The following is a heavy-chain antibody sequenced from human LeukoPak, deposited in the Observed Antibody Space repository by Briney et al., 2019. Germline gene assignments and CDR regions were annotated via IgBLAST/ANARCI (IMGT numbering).Heavy chain of an antibody. CDR1: GFTFSTYW. V-gene: IGHV3-7*01. J-gene: IGHJ4*02. D-gene: IGHD1-20*01. CDR3: ARGLTVKDY. CDR2: IKEDGSEK. Sequence: GGSLRLSCAASGFTFSTYWMMWSRQAPGKGLEWVANIKEDGSEKYYVDSVKGRFTISRDGAKNPLYLQMNSLRAEDTAVYYCARGLTVKDYWGQGTLVTVSS.